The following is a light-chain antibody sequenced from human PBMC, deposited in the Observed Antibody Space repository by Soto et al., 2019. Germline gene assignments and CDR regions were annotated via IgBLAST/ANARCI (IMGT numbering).Light chain of an antibody. CDR3: QVWDSSSDHVV. CDR1: NIGSKS. Sequence: ELTQPPSVSVAPGQTARIPCGGKNIGSKSVHWYQQKPGQAPVLVVYDDSDRPSGIPERFSGSNSGNTATLTISRVEAGDEADYYCQVWDSSSDHVVFGGGTQLTVL. V-gene: IGLV3-21*02. J-gene: IGLJ7*01. CDR2: DDS.